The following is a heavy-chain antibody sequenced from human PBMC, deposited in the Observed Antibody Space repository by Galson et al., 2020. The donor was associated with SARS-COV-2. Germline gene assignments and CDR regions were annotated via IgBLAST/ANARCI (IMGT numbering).Heavy chain of an antibody. CDR2: MNPNSGNT. J-gene: IGHJ6*02. V-gene: IGHV1-8*01. CDR1: GYTFTSYD. CDR3: ARGADLYDYVWGSYRYRDYYYGMDV. Sequence: ASVKVSCKASGYTFTSYDINWVRQATGHGLKWMGWMNPNSGNTGYAQKFQGRVTMTRNTSISTAYMELSSLRSEDTAVYYCARGADLYDYVWGSYRYRDYYYGMDVWGQGTTVTVSS. D-gene: IGHD3-16*02.